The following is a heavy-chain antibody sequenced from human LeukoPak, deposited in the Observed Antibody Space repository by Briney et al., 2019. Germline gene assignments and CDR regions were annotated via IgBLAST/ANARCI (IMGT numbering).Heavy chain of an antibody. CDR3: AKASGSTGYYYFDS. CDR2: ISGSGNSA. CDR1: GFTFSNYA. J-gene: IGHJ4*01. Sequence: PGGRLRLSCAASGFTFSNYAMSWVRQTPGKGLEWVSAISGSGNSAYYADSVKGRFTISRDTSKNTLFLQIDSLRAEDTAVYYCAKASGSTGYYYFDSWGQGTLVTVSS. D-gene: IGHD3-22*01. V-gene: IGHV3-23*01.